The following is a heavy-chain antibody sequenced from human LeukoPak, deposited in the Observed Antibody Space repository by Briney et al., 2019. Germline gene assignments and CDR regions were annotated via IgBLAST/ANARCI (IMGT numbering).Heavy chain of an antibody. D-gene: IGHD2-15*01. CDR3: AKVPYCSGGSCWDYFDY. J-gene: IGHJ4*02. Sequence: GRSLRLSCAASGFTFSSYGMHWVRQAPGKGLEWVAVISYDGYTKYYVDSVKGRFTISRDNSKNTLYLQMNSLRAEDTAVYYCAKVPYCSGGSCWDYFDYWGQGTLVTVSS. V-gene: IGHV3-30*18. CDR2: ISYDGYTK. CDR1: GFTFSSYG.